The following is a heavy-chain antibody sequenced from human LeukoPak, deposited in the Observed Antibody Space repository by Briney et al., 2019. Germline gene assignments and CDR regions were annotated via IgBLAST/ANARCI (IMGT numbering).Heavy chain of an antibody. J-gene: IGHJ5*02. V-gene: IGHV3-23*01. CDR2: ISGSGGST. CDR1: GFTFSSYA. D-gene: IGHD4-17*01. Sequence: GGSLRLSCAASGFTFSSYAMSWVRQAPGKGLEWVSAISGSGGSTYYADSVKGRFTISRDNAKNSLYLQMNSLRAEDTAVYYCARGDYGDYATFDPWGQGTLVTVSS. CDR3: ARGDYGDYATFDP.